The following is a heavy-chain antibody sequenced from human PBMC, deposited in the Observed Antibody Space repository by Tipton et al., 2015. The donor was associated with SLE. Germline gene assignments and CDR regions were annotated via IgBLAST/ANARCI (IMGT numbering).Heavy chain of an antibody. Sequence: QSGAEVKKPGESLKISCKGSGYSFTSYWIGWARQMPGKGLEWMGIIYPGDSDTRYSPSFQGQVTISADKSISTAYLQWSSRKASDPAMYYCARQGIWFGELLPEYFQHWGQGTLVTVSS. J-gene: IGHJ1*01. D-gene: IGHD3-10*01. CDR2: IYPGDSDT. CDR3: ARQGIWFGELLPEYFQH. CDR1: GYSFTSYW. V-gene: IGHV5-51*01.